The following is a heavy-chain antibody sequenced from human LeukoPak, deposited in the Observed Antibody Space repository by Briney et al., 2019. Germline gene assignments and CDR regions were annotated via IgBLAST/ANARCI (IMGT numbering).Heavy chain of an antibody. V-gene: IGHV3-23*01. CDR2: ISGSGGST. J-gene: IGHJ4*02. CDR3: ARSTTYYYGSGSYGFDY. D-gene: IGHD3-10*01. Sequence: GGSLRLSCVASGFPFSNYAMSWVRQAPGKGLEWVSAISGSGGSTYYADSVKGRFTISRDNSKNTLYLQMNSLRAEDTAVYYCARSTTYYYGSGSYGFDYWGQGTLVTVSS. CDR1: GFPFSNYA.